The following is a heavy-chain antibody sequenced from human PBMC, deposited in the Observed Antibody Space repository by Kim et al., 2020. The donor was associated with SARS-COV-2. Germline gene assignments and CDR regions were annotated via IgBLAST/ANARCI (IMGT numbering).Heavy chain of an antibody. CDR1: GFTFSSYD. CDR2: IWYAGSNT. J-gene: IGHJ6*01. CDR3: AKDRSALYVWGGYRGMD. Sequence: GGSLRLSCAASGFTFSSYDMHWVRQAPGKGLEWVAVIWYAGSNTYYADSVKGRFTISRDNSKNTLYLQMNSLRAEDTAVYYCAKDRSALYVWGGYRGMD. D-gene: IGHD3-16*02. V-gene: IGHV3-33*06.